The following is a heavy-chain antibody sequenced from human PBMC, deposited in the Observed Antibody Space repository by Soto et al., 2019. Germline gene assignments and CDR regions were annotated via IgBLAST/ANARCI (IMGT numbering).Heavy chain of an antibody. CDR1: GFTFSSYA. CDR3: XXXRLRYNWNDFPYYYYGMXV. V-gene: IGHV3-30-3*01. J-gene: IGHJ6*02. D-gene: IGHD1-1*01. CDR2: ISYDGSNK. Sequence: GGSLRLSCAASGFTFSSYAMHWVRQAPGKGQEWVAVISYDGSNKYYADSVKGRFTISRDNSKNTLYLQMNSLSAEDTAVYYXXXXRLRYNWNDFPYYYYGMXVWGQGTTVTVSS.